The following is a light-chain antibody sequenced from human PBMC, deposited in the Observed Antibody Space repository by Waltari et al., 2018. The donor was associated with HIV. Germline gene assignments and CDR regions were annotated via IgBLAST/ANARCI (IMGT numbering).Light chain of an antibody. CDR1: QDIRHY. V-gene: IGKV1-27*01. CDR3: QKYNSVVS. Sequence: RVTITCRASQDIRHYVAWYQQKSGRVPKLLIHSASTLQSGVPSRFSGTRSGTEFTLTISSLQADDVATYYCQKYNSVVSFGGGTKVEI. J-gene: IGKJ4*01. CDR2: SAS.